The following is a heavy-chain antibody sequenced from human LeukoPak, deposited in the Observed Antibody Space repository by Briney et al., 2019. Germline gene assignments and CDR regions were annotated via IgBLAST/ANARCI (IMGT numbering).Heavy chain of an antibody. Sequence: ASVKVSCKASGYTFTTSSMNWVRQAPGQGLEWMGWINPNSGGTNYAQKFQGRVTMTRDTSISTAYMELSRLRSDDTAVYYCASDSGYDYFDYWGQGTLVTVSS. D-gene: IGHD5-12*01. J-gene: IGHJ4*02. CDR3: ASDSGYDYFDY. CDR2: INPNSGGT. V-gene: IGHV1-2*02. CDR1: GYTFTTSS.